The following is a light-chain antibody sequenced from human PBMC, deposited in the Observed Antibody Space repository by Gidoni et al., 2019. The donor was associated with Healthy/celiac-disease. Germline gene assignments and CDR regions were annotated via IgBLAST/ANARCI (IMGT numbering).Light chain of an antibody. CDR2: DVS. J-gene: IGLJ1*01. V-gene: IGLV2-11*01. CDR1: SSDVGGYNY. Sequence: QSALTQPRSVSGSPGQSVTISCTGTSSDVGGYNYVSWYQQHPGKAPTLIIYDVSKRPSGVPDRFSGSKSCNTASLTISGLQAEDEADYYFGSYAGSLCVFGTGTKVTVL. CDR3: GSYAGSLCV.